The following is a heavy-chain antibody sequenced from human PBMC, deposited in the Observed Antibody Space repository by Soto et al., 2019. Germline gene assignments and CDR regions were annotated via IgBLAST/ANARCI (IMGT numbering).Heavy chain of an antibody. CDR2: INSDGTDT. V-gene: IGHV3-74*01. CDR1: GFTFSSSW. Sequence: WGSLRLSCAASGFTFSSSWMHWVRQAPGKGLVWVSHINSDGTDTNYADSVKGRFTISRDNAKNTVYLQMNSLRAEDTAVYYCARDWSYALNYWSQGSLVTVSS. D-gene: IGHD3-16*01. CDR3: ARDWSYALNY. J-gene: IGHJ4*02.